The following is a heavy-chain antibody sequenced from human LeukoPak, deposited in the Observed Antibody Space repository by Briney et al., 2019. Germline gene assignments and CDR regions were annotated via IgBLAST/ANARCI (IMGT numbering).Heavy chain of an antibody. CDR1: GGSISSYY. D-gene: IGHD4-17*01. CDR2: IYYSGST. V-gene: IGHV4-59*01. J-gene: IGHJ4*02. Sequence: SETLSLTCTVSGGSISSYYWSWIRQPPGKGLEWIGYIYYSGSTNYNPSLKSRVTISVDTSKNQFSLKLSSVTAADTAVYYCARENHDYGDFSCFDYWGQGTLVTVSS. CDR3: ARENHDYGDFSCFDY.